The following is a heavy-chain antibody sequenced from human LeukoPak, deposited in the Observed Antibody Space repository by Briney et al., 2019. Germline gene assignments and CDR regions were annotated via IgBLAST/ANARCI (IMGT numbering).Heavy chain of an antibody. Sequence: GGSLRLSCAASGFTFSRSAMTWVRQTPGKGLDWVSSNSSSGNTYYADSVKGRVTISRDNYKNMLYLQMNSLRAEDTAVYYCVKGRISEDGLDFWGQGTLVTVSS. D-gene: IGHD6-13*01. J-gene: IGHJ4*02. CDR2: NSSSGNT. V-gene: IGHV3-23*01. CDR1: GFTFSRSA. CDR3: VKGRISEDGLDF.